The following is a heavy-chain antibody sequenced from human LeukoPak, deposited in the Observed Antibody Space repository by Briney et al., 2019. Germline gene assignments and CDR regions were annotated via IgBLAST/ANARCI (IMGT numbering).Heavy chain of an antibody. CDR3: ARDRGAVAGANDAFDI. D-gene: IGHD6-19*01. CDR2: IYYSGST. V-gene: IGHV4-59*01. CDR1: GGSISSYY. J-gene: IGHJ3*02. Sequence: SETLSLTCAGYGGSISSYYWSWIRQPPGKGLEWIGYIYYSGSTNYNPSLKSRVTISVDTSKNQFSPKLSSVTAADTAVYYCARDRGAVAGANDAFDIWGQGTMVTVSS.